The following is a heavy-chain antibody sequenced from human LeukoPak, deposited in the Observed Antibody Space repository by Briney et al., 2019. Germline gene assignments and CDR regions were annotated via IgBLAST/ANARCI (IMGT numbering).Heavy chain of an antibody. CDR2: INPNSGGT. Sequence: ASVKVSCKASGYTFTGYYMHWVRQAPGQGLEWMGWINPNSGGTNYAQKFQGRVTMTRDTSISTAYMELSRLRSDDTAVYYCARWGRLWFGELSTTTNWCDPWGQGTLVTVSS. CDR1: GYTFTGYY. D-gene: IGHD3-10*01. V-gene: IGHV1-2*02. CDR3: ARWGRLWFGELSTTTNWCDP. J-gene: IGHJ5*02.